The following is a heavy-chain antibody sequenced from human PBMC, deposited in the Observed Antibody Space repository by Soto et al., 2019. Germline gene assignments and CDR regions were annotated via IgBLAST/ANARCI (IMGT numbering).Heavy chain of an antibody. CDR2: ISGSGGST. Sequence: EVQLLESGGGLVQPGGSLRLSCAASGFTFSSYAMSWVRQAPGKGLEWVSAISGSGGSTYYADSVKGRFTISRDNSKNTLYLQMNSLRAEDTAVYYCAPRPVATTYYFDYWGQGTLVTVSS. J-gene: IGHJ4*02. D-gene: IGHD5-12*01. CDR1: GFTFSSYA. V-gene: IGHV3-23*01. CDR3: APRPVATTYYFDY.